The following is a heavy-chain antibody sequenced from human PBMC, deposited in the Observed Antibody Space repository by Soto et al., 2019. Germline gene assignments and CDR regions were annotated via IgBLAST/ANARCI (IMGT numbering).Heavy chain of an antibody. Sequence: QVQLQQWGAGLLKPSETLSLTCAVYGGSFSGYYWSWIRQPPGKGLEWIGEINHSGSTNYNPSLKSRVTISVDTSKHQFSLKLSSVTAADTAVYYCAREGIEYSSSWGRFDPWGQGTLVTVSS. CDR3: AREGIEYSSSWGRFDP. CDR1: GGSFSGYY. CDR2: INHSGST. J-gene: IGHJ5*02. V-gene: IGHV4-34*01. D-gene: IGHD6-13*01.